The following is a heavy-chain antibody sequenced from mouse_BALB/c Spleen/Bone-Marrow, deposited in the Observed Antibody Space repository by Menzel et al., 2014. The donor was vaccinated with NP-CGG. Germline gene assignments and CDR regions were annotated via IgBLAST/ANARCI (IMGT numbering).Heavy chain of an antibody. D-gene: IGHD1-1*01. CDR2: TDPANGNT. CDR1: GFNIKDTY. Sequence: VQLQQSGAELVKPGASVKLSCTASGFNIKDTYMHWVKQRPEQGLEWIGRTDPANGNTKYDPKFQGKATITADTSSNTAYLQLSSLTSEDTADYYCANYYYGSSLFAYWGQGTLVTVSA. CDR3: ANYYYGSSLFAY. V-gene: IGHV14-3*02. J-gene: IGHJ3*01.